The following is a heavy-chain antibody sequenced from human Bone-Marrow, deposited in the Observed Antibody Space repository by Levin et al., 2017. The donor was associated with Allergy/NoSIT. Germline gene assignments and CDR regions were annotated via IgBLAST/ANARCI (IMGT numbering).Heavy chain of an antibody. Sequence: AASVKVSCKASGYTFTNYYVHYVRQAPGQGLEWMGMIDPSGGSTRYAPKFQDRVTMTRDTSTNTVYMEMNSLRSEDTAVYYCSRGAGRFGDSWGQGTLIIVSS. J-gene: IGHJ4*02. CDR2: IDPSGGST. CDR1: GYTFTNYY. V-gene: IGHV1-46*01. D-gene: IGHD3-16*01. CDR3: SRGAGRFGDS.